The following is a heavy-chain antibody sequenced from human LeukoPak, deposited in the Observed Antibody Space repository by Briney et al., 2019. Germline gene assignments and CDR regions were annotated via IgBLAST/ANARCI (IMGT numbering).Heavy chain of an antibody. CDR1: GGSFSGYY. V-gene: IGHV4-34*01. CDR3: ARGVVAVIGTLSWFDP. CDR2: INHSGST. J-gene: IGHJ5*02. Sequence: PSETLSLTCAVYGGSFSGYYWSWIRQPPGKGLEWIGEINHSGSTNYNPSLKSRVTISVDTSTNQFSLKLSSVTAADTAVYYRARGVVAVIGTLSWFDPWGQGTLVTVSS. D-gene: IGHD6-19*01.